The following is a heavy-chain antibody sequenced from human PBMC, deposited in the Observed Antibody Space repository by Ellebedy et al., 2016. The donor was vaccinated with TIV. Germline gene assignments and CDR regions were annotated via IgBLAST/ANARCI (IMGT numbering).Heavy chain of an antibody. CDR2: ISYDGSNK. J-gene: IGHJ6*03. CDR3: AKVCVPAAQSTYYYYMDV. D-gene: IGHD2-2*01. CDR1: GFTFSSYG. Sequence: GESLKISXAASGFTFSSYGMHWVRQAPGKGLEWVAVISYDGSNKYYADSVKGRFTISRDNSKNTLYLQMNSLRAEDTAVYYCAKVCVPAAQSTYYYYMDVWGKGTTVTVSS. V-gene: IGHV3-30*18.